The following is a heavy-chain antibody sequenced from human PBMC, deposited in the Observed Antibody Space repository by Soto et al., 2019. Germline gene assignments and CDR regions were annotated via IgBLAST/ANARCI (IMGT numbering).Heavy chain of an antibody. V-gene: IGHV1-69*01. Sequence: QVQLVQSGAEVKKPGSSVKVSCKASGGTFSSYAISWVRQAPGQGLEWMGGIIPIFGTANYAQKFQGRVTITADESMSTAYMELSSLRSEDTAVYYCARAHYYDSSGYYGLSDYWGQGTLVTVSS. J-gene: IGHJ4*02. CDR3: ARAHYYDSSGYYGLSDY. CDR1: GGTFSSYA. D-gene: IGHD3-22*01. CDR2: IIPIFGTA.